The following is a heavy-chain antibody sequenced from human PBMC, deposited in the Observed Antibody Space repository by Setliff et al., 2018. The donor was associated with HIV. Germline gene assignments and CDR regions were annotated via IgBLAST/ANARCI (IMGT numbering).Heavy chain of an antibody. CDR3: ARYALAVPGYHNAFDI. Sequence: GGSLRLSCAASGFTFSSHTMSWVRQAPGKGLEWVSSLSGHTMTTYYAGSVKGRSTISRDVSNNTLYFQMNSLRAEDTAIYFCARYALAVPGYHNAFDIWGQGTMVTVSS. J-gene: IGHJ3*02. D-gene: IGHD6-19*01. CDR1: GFTFSSHT. CDR2: LSGHTMTT. V-gene: IGHV3-23*01.